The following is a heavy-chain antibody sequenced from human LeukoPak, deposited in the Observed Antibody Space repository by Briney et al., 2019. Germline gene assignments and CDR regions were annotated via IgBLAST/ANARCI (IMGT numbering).Heavy chain of an antibody. D-gene: IGHD4-17*01. CDR2: ISGYGDRI. Sequence: GGSLRLSCAASGFAFRSFVVSWVRQAPGKGLEGVSSISGYGDRIYYADSVKGRFTISRDNSKNMLYLQMNSLRAEDTATYYCAKEGVAETIRGAYFDHWGQGTLVTVFS. V-gene: IGHV3-23*01. CDR3: AKEGVAETIRGAYFDH. CDR1: GFAFRSFV. J-gene: IGHJ4*02.